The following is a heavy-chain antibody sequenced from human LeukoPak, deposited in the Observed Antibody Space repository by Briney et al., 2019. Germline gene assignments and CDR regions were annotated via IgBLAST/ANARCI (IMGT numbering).Heavy chain of an antibody. V-gene: IGHV3-53*01. CDR1: GFIVSNNY. CDR2: IYSGGAT. D-gene: IGHD3-9*01. Sequence: GGSLRLSCAASGFIVSNNYMSWVRQAPGKGLEWVSVIYSGGATFYADSVKGRFTISRENSKNTLWLQMNSLRAEDTAVYYCARLHYDVLTGPFDYWGQGTLVTVSS. J-gene: IGHJ4*02. CDR3: ARLHYDVLTGPFDY.